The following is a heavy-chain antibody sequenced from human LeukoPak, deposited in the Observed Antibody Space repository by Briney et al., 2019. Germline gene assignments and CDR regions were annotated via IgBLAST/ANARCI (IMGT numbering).Heavy chain of an antibody. CDR3: AKEVLVVVVPAASYMDV. V-gene: IGHV3-30*02. Sequence: PGGSLRLSCAASGFTFSSYGMHWVRQAPGKGLEWVAFIRYDGSNKYYADSVKGRFTISRDNSKNTLYLQMNSLRAEDTAVYYCAKEVLVVVVPAASYMDVWGKGTTVTISS. J-gene: IGHJ6*03. CDR2: IRYDGSNK. D-gene: IGHD2-2*01. CDR1: GFTFSSYG.